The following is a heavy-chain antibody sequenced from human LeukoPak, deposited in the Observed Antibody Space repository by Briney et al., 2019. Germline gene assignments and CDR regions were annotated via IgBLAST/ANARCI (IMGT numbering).Heavy chain of an antibody. Sequence: PRGSLRLCGRASGLTCSSCGRSWVRQAPGKVMETVSAISGRGGRTYYADSVKGRFTISRDNSKNTLYLQMNSLRAEDTAVYYCAKDNSPRHRTLTGTYYDYWGQGTLVTVSS. CDR1: GLTCSSCG. J-gene: IGHJ4*02. CDR2: ISGRGGRT. CDR3: AKDNSPRHRTLTGTYYDY. V-gene: IGHV3-23*01. D-gene: IGHD1-7*01.